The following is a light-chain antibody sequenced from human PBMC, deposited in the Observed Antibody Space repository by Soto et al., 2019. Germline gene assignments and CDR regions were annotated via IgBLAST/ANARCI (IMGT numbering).Light chain of an antibody. Sequence: QSVLTQPPSVSGAPGQRVTISCTGSSSNIGAGYDVHWYQHLPGTAPKLLIYGNTDRPSGVPDRFSGSKSGSSASLAITGLQTEDEAHYYCQSYDSSLRDVFGTGTKVTVL. CDR2: GNT. CDR3: QSYDSSLRDV. CDR1: SSNIGAGYD. V-gene: IGLV1-40*01. J-gene: IGLJ1*01.